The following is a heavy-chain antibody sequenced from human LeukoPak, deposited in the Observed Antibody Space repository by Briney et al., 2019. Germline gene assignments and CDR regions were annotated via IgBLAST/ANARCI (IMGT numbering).Heavy chain of an antibody. CDR2: IYTSGST. Sequence: PSETLSLTCTVSGGSISSGSYYWSWIRQPAGKGLEWIGRIYTSGSTNYNPSLKSRVTISVDTSKNQFSLKLSSVTAADTAVYYCARGRSNYYYMDVWGKGTTVTVSS. CDR3: ARGRSNYYYMDV. D-gene: IGHD1-26*01. V-gene: IGHV4-61*02. J-gene: IGHJ6*03. CDR1: GGSISSGSYY.